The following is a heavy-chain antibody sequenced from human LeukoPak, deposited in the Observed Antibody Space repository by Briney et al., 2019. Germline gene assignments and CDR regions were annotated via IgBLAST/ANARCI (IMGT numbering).Heavy chain of an antibody. CDR1: GFTFSSYA. CDR2: ISGSGGST. J-gene: IGHJ5*02. V-gene: IGHV3-23*01. CDR3: AKDRSFTSLNWFDP. Sequence: GGSLRLSCEASGFTFSSYAMSWVRQAPGKGLEWVSAISGSGGSTYYADSVKGRFTISRDNSKNTLYLQMNSLRAEDTAVYYCAKDRSFTSLNWFDPWGQGTLVTVSS. D-gene: IGHD2-2*01.